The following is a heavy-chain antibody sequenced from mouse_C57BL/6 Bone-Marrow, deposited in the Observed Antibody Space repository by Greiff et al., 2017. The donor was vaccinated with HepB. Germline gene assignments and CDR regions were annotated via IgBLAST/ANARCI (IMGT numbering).Heavy chain of an antibody. CDR1: GFSLTSYG. V-gene: IGHV2-2*01. CDR3: ARGGTTVVGYFDY. J-gene: IGHJ2*01. CDR2: IWSGGST. D-gene: IGHD1-1*01. Sequence: VQLQQSGPGLVQPSQSLSITCTVSGFSLTSYGVHWVRQSPGKGLEWLGVIWSGGSTDYNAAFISRLSISKDNSKSQVFFKMNSRQADDTAIYYCARGGTTVVGYFDYWGKGTTLTVSS.